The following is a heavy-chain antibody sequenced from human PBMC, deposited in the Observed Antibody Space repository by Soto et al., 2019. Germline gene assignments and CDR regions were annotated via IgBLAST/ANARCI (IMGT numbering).Heavy chain of an antibody. CDR3: VRENYYYGMDV. J-gene: IGHJ6*02. Sequence: GGSLRLSCAASGFTVSTDWTYWVRQAPGKGLEWVSVIKSGGNTNYADSVEGRFSISRDNSKNTVYLQMNSLRGEDTAVYYCVRENYYYGMDVWGQGTRVTVSS. CDR1: GFTVSTDW. CDR2: IKSGGNT. V-gene: IGHV3-66*01.